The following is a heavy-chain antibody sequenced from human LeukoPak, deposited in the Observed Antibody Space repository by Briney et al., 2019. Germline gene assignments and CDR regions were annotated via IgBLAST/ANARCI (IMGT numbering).Heavy chain of an antibody. Sequence: PSETLSLTCAVSGGSISSGGYSWSWIRQPPGKGLEWIGYIYHSGSTNYNPSLKSRVTISVDTSKNQFSLKLSSVTAADTAVYYCARAGYSSGWYKGVFDPWGQGTLVTVSS. CDR1: GGSISSGGYS. CDR3: ARAGYSSGWYKGVFDP. D-gene: IGHD6-19*01. CDR2: IYHSGST. V-gene: IGHV4-30-2*01. J-gene: IGHJ5*02.